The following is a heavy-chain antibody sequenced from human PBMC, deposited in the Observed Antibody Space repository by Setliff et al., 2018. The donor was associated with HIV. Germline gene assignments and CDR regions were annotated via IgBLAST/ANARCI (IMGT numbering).Heavy chain of an antibody. J-gene: IGHJ4*02. D-gene: IGHD6-19*01. V-gene: IGHV3-48*01. CDR2: INPASGTI. Sequence: QTGGSLRLSCVASGFTFSSYSMNWVRQAPGKGLEYISYINPASGTISYADSVKGRFTISRDNARNSLYLQMNSLRAEDTAVYYCASHRSRRRFGVVSGWYLIPYWGQGTLVTVSS. CDR3: ASHRSRRRFGVVSGWYLIPY. CDR1: GFTFSSYS.